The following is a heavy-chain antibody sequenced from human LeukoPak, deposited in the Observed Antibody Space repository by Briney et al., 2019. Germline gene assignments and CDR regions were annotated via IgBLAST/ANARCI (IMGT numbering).Heavy chain of an antibody. V-gene: IGHV3-9*01. J-gene: IGHJ4*02. CDR3: AKDAGGRWPLYYFDC. CDR2: ISWNTGTI. D-gene: IGHD2-21*02. CDR1: GFTFDDYT. Sequence: GGSLRLSCAASGFTFDDYTIHWVRRVPGKGLEWVSGISWNTGTIGYADSVKGRFTISRDNAKNSLYLQMNSLRVEDTALYYCAKDAGGRWPLYYFDCWGQGTLVTVSS.